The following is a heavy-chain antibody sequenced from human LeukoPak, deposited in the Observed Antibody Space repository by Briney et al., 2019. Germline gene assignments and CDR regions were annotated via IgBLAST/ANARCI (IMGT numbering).Heavy chain of an antibody. CDR2: IWYDGSNK. J-gene: IGHJ6*02. CDR1: GFTFSSYG. D-gene: IGHD6-13*01. V-gene: IGHV3-33*01. CDR3: ARDSSSWCSLHYYYYYGMDV. Sequence: GGSLRLSCAASGFTFSSYGMHWVRQAPGKGLEWVAVIWYDGSNKYYADSVKGRFTISRDNSKNTLYLQMNSLRAEDTAVYYCARDSSSWCSLHYYYYYGMDVWGQGTTVTVSS.